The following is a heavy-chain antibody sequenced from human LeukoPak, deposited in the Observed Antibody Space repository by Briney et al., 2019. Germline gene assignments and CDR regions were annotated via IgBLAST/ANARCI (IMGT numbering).Heavy chain of an antibody. V-gene: IGHV3-23*01. CDR1: GFTFNSYA. Sequence: GGSLRLSCAASGFTFNSYAMSWVRQAPGKGLEWVSSISVSGGNTPYADSVKGRFTISRDNSKNTLYLQMNSLRAEDTAVYYCARECIAARPPYYYYYMDVWGKGTTVTVSS. D-gene: IGHD6-6*01. J-gene: IGHJ6*03. CDR3: ARECIAARPPYYYYYMDV. CDR2: ISVSGGNT.